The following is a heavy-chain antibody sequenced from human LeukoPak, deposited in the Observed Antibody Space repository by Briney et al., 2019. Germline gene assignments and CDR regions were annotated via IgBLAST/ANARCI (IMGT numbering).Heavy chain of an antibody. CDR3: ASSTGAPYRHFDY. J-gene: IGHJ4*02. Sequence: ASVKVSCKASGYTFTSYDINWVRQAPGQGLEWMGWINPNSGGTNYAQKFQGRVTMTRDTSISTAYMELSRLRSDDTAVYYCASSTGAPYRHFDYWGQGALVTVSS. CDR2: INPNSGGT. CDR1: GYTFTSYD. D-gene: IGHD7-27*01. V-gene: IGHV1-2*02.